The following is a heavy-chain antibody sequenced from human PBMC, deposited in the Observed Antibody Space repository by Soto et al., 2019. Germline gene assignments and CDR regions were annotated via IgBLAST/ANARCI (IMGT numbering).Heavy chain of an antibody. V-gene: IGHV4-31*03. CDR1: GGSISSGGYY. CDR2: IYYSGST. D-gene: IGHD6-13*01. Sequence: QVQLQESGPGLVKPPQTLSLTCTVSGGSISSGGYYWSWIRQHPGKGLEWIGYIYYSGSTYYIPSLKSRVTISVDTSKNQFSMKLSSVTAADTAVYYGARGGIAAAAPPDYWGQGTLVTVSS. CDR3: ARGGIAAAAPPDY. J-gene: IGHJ4*02.